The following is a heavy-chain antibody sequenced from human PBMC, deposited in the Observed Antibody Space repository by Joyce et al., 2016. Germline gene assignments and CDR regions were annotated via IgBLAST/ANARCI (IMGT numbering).Heavy chain of an antibody. CDR2: IYGGGNT. CDR3: ARVPGFH. J-gene: IGHJ4*02. V-gene: IGHV3-53*01. CDR1: GFTVSNNY. Sequence: EVQLVESGGGLIQPGGSLRLSCAASGFTVSNNYMTWVRQAPGKGLEWVSFIYGGGNTYYADSVKGRFTISRGKNALYLQMDSVRVEDTAVYYCARVPGFHWGQGTLVTVSS.